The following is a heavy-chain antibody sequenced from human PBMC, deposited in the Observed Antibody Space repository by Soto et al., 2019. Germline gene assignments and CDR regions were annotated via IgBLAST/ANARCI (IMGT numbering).Heavy chain of an antibody. CDR2: TYSGGDR. CDR3: ARNVTVTALGY. V-gene: IGHV3-66*01. Sequence: EVRLVESGGGLVQPGGSLRLSCAASGVTVGNNYMSWVRQAPGKGLVWVSVTYSGGDRLYAQYVKGRFTMSRDSTKNKVYLQMDSLRAEDSALYFCARNVTVTALGYWCQGSRVSVSS. D-gene: IGHD4-17*01. CDR1: GVTVGNNY. J-gene: IGHJ4*02.